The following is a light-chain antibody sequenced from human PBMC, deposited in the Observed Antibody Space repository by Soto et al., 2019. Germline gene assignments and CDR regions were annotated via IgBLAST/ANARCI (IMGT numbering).Light chain of an antibody. Sequence: DIQMTQSPSSLSASVGDRVTITCQASQDISNYLNWYQQKPGKAPKLLIYDASNLETGVPSRFSGSGSCTDFTSTISSLQPEDIATYYCQQYDNLCPTFDLGPRLEI. CDR2: DAS. V-gene: IGKV1-33*01. CDR1: QDISNY. J-gene: IGKJ5*01. CDR3: QQYDNLCPT.